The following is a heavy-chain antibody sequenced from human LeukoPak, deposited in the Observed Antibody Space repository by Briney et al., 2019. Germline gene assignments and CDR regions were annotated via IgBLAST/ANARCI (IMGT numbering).Heavy chain of an antibody. J-gene: IGHJ4*02. V-gene: IGHV3-48*03. Sequence: PGGSLRLSCAASGFTFSSYEFNWVRQSPGKGLEWVSYISSSGTTIYYADSVKGRFTISRDNAKNSLYLQMDSLRAEDTAVYYCARDGYDSSGFDLGFDYWGQGTLVTVSS. D-gene: IGHD3-22*01. CDR3: ARDGYDSSGFDLGFDY. CDR2: ISSSGTTI. CDR1: GFTFSSYE.